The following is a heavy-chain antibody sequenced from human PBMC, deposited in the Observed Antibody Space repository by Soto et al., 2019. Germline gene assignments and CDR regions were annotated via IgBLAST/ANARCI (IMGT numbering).Heavy chain of an antibody. CDR2: LSDSGGSI. CDR3: AKVSSSWYAGFFDL. V-gene: IGHV3-23*01. CDR1: GFTFSSHA. D-gene: IGHD6-13*01. J-gene: IGHJ4*02. Sequence: EVQLLESGGGLVQPGGSLRLSCTASGFTFSSHAMTWVRQAPGKGLEWVSGLSDSGGSIYYADSVKGRFTIFRDNSMNTLYLHMNTLRAEDTAVYYCAKVSSSWYAGFFDLWGQGTLVTVSS.